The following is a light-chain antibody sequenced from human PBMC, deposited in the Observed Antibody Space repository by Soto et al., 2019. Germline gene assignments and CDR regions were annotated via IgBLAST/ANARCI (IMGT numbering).Light chain of an antibody. CDR2: GSS. J-gene: IGKJ1*01. V-gene: IGKV3-20*01. Sequence: DIVLTQSPGTLSLSPGERATLSCRASQSVSSNNLAWYQQIPGQAPRLLMHGSSTRATATPSRFSGSGSGTDFTLTISRLEPDDFAVYFCQQYDTSPVTFGQGTKVEI. CDR1: QSVSSNN. CDR3: QQYDTSPVT.